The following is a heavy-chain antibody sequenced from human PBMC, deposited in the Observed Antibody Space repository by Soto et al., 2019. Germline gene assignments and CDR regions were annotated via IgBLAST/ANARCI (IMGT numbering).Heavy chain of an antibody. J-gene: IGHJ6*02. Sequence: ASVKVSCKASGYTFTSYGISWVRQAPGQGLEWMGWISAYNGNTNYAQKLQGRVTMTTDTSTSTAYMELRSLRSDDTAVYYCARDPDSGYSSGAYYYYYYGMDVWGQGTTVTVSS. CDR2: ISAYNGNT. D-gene: IGHD6-19*01. CDR3: ARDPDSGYSSGAYYYYYYGMDV. V-gene: IGHV1-18*01. CDR1: GYTFTSYG.